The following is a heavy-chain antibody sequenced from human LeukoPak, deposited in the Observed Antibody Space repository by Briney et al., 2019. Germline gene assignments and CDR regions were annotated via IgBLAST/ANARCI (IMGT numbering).Heavy chain of an antibody. CDR1: GYTFTSYY. D-gene: IGHD2-15*01. Sequence: ASVKVSCKASGYTFTSYYMHWVRQAPGQGLEWMGIINPSGGSTSYAQKFQGRVTMTRDTSTSTVYMELSSLRSEDTAVYYCARDLSLVVVAAGNWFDPWGQGTLVTVSS. V-gene: IGHV1-46*01. CDR2: INPSGGST. J-gene: IGHJ5*02. CDR3: ARDLSLVVVAAGNWFDP.